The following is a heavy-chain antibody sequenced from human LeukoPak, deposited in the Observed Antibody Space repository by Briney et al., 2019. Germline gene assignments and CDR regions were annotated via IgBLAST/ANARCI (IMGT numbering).Heavy chain of an antibody. Sequence: SVKVSCKASGFTFGTSAVQWVRQARGQRLEWIGWTVVGSGNTNYAQKFQERVSITRDMSTSTAYMELSSLRSEDTAVYYCAATLTVTTGSTYYGMDVWGQGTTVTVSS. CDR3: AATLTVTTGSTYYGMDV. CDR1: GFTFGTSA. J-gene: IGHJ6*02. V-gene: IGHV1-58*01. CDR2: TVVGSGNT. D-gene: IGHD4-17*01.